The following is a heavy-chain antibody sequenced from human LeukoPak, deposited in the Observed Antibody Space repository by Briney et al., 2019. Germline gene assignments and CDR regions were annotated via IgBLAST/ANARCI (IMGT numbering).Heavy chain of an antibody. CDR2: VSGSGGST. Sequence: GGSLRLSCAASGFTFSSYAMTWVRQAPGKGLEWVSGVSGSGGSTYYADSVKGRFTISRDNSKNTLYLQMNSLRAEDTAVYYCATDYSDNNGQLGFVDYWGQGTLVTVSS. V-gene: IGHV3-23*01. J-gene: IGHJ4*02. CDR1: GFTFSSYA. CDR3: ATDYSDNNGQLGFVDY. D-gene: IGHD3-22*01.